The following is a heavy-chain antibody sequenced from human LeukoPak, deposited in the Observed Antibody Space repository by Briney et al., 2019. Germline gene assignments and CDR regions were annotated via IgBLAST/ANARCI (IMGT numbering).Heavy chain of an antibody. Sequence: KPSETLSLTCTVSGDSISSTTYWWGWIRRSPGKGLEWIGSMSYVGITSYNPSLKSRATISVDTSKNQFSLMLSSVTAADTAVYYCTRLPLDYSLDHWGQGTPVSVSS. CDR1: GDSISSTTYW. J-gene: IGHJ4*02. V-gene: IGHV4-39*01. D-gene: IGHD4-11*01. CDR3: TRLPLDYSLDH. CDR2: MSYVGIT.